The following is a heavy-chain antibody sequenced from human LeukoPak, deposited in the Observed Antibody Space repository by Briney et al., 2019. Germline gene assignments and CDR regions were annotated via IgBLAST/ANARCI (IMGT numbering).Heavy chain of an antibody. Sequence: GGSLRLSGAASGFTFSSHWMSWVRQAPGKGLEWVANINQDESEKYYVDSVKGRFTSSRDNAKNSLDLQMNSLIAEDTAVYYCARDGVMAGIYFDYWGQGTLVTVSS. V-gene: IGHV3-7*03. CDR3: ARDGVMAGIYFDY. CDR1: GFTFSSHW. CDR2: INQDESEK. J-gene: IGHJ4*02. D-gene: IGHD6-19*01.